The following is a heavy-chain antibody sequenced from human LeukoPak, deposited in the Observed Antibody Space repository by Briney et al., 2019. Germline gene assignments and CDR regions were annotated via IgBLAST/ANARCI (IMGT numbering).Heavy chain of an antibody. CDR2: IYTSGST. Sequence: SETLSLTCTVSGGSISSGSYYWSWFRQPAGKGLEWIGRIYTSGSTNYNPSLKSRVTISVDTSKNQFSLKLSSVTAADTAVYYCARGLGRITIFGVDAFDIWGQGTMVTVSS. V-gene: IGHV4-61*02. CDR1: GGSISSGSYY. CDR3: ARGLGRITIFGVDAFDI. D-gene: IGHD3-3*01. J-gene: IGHJ3*02.